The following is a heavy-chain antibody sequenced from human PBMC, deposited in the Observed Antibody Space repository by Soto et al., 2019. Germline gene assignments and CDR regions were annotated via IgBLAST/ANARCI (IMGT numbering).Heavy chain of an antibody. D-gene: IGHD2-21*02. V-gene: IGHV4-30-4*01. Sequence: TLELAFTVSGGSISSGDFYWRWIRQPPGKGLERIGYIYYSGSTYYNPSLKSRVTISVDTTKNQFSLKLSSVTAADTAVYYCARGIVVVTATPNWLEHWGQGTLVTVSS. CDR2: IYYSGST. CDR3: ARGIVVVTATPNWLEH. CDR1: GGSISSGDFY. J-gene: IGHJ5*02.